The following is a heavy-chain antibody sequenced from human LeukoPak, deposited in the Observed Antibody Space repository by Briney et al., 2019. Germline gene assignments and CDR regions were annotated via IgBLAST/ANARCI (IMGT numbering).Heavy chain of an antibody. J-gene: IGHJ4*02. CDR1: GGTFSSYA. Sequence: ASVKVSCKASGGTFSSYAISWVRQAPGQGLEWMGWISAYNGNTNYAQKLQGRVTMTTDTSTSTAYMELRSLRSDDTAVYYCARLRVRGYGFGPWEGPTWLDYWGQGTLVTVSS. CDR3: ARLRVRGYGFGPWEGPTWLDY. D-gene: IGHD5-18*01. CDR2: ISAYNGNT. V-gene: IGHV1-18*01.